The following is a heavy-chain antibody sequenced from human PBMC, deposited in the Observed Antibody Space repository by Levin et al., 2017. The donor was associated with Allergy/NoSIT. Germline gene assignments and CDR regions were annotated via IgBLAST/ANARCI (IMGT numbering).Heavy chain of an antibody. J-gene: IGHJ4*02. D-gene: IGHD6-19*01. CDR1: GFTFSSYS. CDR3: AREHSNGWYEDY. V-gene: IGHV3-48*02. Sequence: GGSLRLSCAATGFTFSSYSMNWVRQAPGKGLEWISYITSSSATKYYAESVKGRFTISRDNAKNSLYLQMNSLRDEDTAVYYCAREHSNGWYEDYWGQGTLVTVSS. CDR2: ITSSSATK.